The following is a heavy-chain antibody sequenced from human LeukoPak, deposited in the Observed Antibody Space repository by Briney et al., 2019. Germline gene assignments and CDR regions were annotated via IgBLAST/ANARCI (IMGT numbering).Heavy chain of an antibody. D-gene: IGHD3-22*01. CDR2: IWYGGSNK. Sequence: PGRSLRLSCAASGFTFSSYGMHWVRQAPGKGLEWVAVIWYGGSNKYYADSVKGRFTISRDNSKNTLYLQMNSLRAGDTAVYYCARDERITMIVVVPGELDYWGQGTLVTVSS. CDR3: ARDERITMIVVVPGELDY. J-gene: IGHJ4*02. CDR1: GFTFSSYG. V-gene: IGHV3-33*01.